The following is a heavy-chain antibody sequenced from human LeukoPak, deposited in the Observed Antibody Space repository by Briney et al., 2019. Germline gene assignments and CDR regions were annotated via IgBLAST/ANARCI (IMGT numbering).Heavy chain of an antibody. CDR1: GFTFSSYS. J-gene: IGHJ5*02. CDR3: ARDGEGIWFGELLWTQS. Sequence: PGGSLRLSCAASGFTFSSYSMNWVRQAPGKGLEWVSSISSSSSYIYYADSVKGRFTISRDNAKNSLYLQMNSLRAEDTAVYYCARDGEGIWFGELLWTQSWGQGTLVTVSS. CDR2: ISSSSSYI. V-gene: IGHV3-21*01. D-gene: IGHD3-10*01.